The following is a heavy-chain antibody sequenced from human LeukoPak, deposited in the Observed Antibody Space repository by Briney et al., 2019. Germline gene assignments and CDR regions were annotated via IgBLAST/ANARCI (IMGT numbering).Heavy chain of an antibody. CDR3: ARGVNLWSGYYSY. CDR2: IYYSGST. J-gene: IGHJ4*02. V-gene: IGHV4-59*12. D-gene: IGHD3-3*01. CDR1: GGSISSYY. Sequence: TSETLSLTCTVSGGSISSYYWSWIRQPPGKGLEWIGYIYYSGSTNYNPSLKSRVTISVDTSKNQFSLKLSSVTAADTAVYYCARGVNLWSGYYSYWGQGTLVTVSS.